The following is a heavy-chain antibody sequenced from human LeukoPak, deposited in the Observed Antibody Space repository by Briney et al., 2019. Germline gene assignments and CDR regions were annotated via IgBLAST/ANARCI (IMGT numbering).Heavy chain of an antibody. J-gene: IGHJ4*02. CDR2: IYHSGST. CDR1: GGSISSYY. D-gene: IGHD4-23*01. V-gene: IGHV4-59*12. Sequence: SETLSLTCTVSGGSISSYYWSWIRQPPGKGLEWIGYIYHSGSTYYNPSLKSRVTISVDRSKNQFSLKLSSVTAADTAVYYCARGAGDYGGTYYFGYWGQGTLVTVSS. CDR3: ARGAGDYGGTYYFGY.